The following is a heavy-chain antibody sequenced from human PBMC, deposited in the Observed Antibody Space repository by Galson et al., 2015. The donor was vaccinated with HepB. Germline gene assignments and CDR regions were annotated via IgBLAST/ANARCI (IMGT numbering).Heavy chain of an antibody. CDR1: GYTFTSNG. CDR2: ISTHSGDT. D-gene: IGHD1-7*01. Sequence: SVKVSCKASGYTFTSNGLSWVRQAPGQGLEWMGWISTHSGDTKSAQKFQGRLIMTTDTSTTTAYMELRSLTSDDTAVYYCARDSRLELHLNNYYSYGMDVWGQGTAVTVS. J-gene: IGHJ6*02. CDR3: ARDSRLELHLNNYYSYGMDV. V-gene: IGHV1-18*01.